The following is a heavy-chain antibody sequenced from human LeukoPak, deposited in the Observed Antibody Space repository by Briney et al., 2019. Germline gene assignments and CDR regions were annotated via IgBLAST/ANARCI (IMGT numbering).Heavy chain of an antibody. CDR2: IYYSGST. V-gene: IGHV4-59*01. CDR1: GGSISSYY. J-gene: IGHJ4*02. CDR3: ATDVRGLVPYYFDS. D-gene: IGHD3-10*02. Sequence: PSETLSLTCTVSGGSISSYYWSWIRQPPGKGLEWIGYIYYSGSTNYNPSLKSRVTISVDTSKNQFSLKLSSVTAADTAVYYCATDVRGLVPYYFDSWGQGTLVTVSS.